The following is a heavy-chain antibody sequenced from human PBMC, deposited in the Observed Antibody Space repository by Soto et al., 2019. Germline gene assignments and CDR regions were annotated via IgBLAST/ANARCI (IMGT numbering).Heavy chain of an antibody. CDR1: GVSISSGNW. V-gene: IGHV4-4*02. Sequence: QVKLQESGPGLATPSGTLSLTCAVSGVSISSGNWWTWVRQTPQRGLEYIGEIFHDGTANYYPSFERRVAISVDTSKNQFSLKLTSVTAADTVIYFCARLVYDTRLNYMYFDFWGQGALVTVSS. D-gene: IGHD2-8*01. J-gene: IGHJ4*02. CDR3: ARLVYDTRLNYMYFDF. CDR2: IFHDGTA.